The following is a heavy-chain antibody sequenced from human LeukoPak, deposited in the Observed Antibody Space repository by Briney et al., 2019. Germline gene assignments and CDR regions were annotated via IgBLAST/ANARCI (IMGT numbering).Heavy chain of an antibody. CDR2: ISVSGATT. D-gene: IGHD6-25*01. J-gene: IGHJ4*02. Sequence: GGSLRLSCAASGFTFSNYAMSWVRQAPGKGLEWVSAISVSGATTYYADSVKGRFTISRDNSENTLYLQMNSLRAEDTAVYYCVKRGYYFHYWGQGTLVTVSS. V-gene: IGHV3-23*01. CDR3: VKRGYYFHY. CDR1: GFTFSNYA.